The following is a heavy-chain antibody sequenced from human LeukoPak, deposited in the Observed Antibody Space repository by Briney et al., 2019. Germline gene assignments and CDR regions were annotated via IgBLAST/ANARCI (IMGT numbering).Heavy chain of an antibody. V-gene: IGHV3-23*01. CDR1: GFTFSSYA. CDR2: ISGSGGST. CDR3: AKDLVGVEKILPMRKFYYDSSGYQP. J-gene: IGHJ5*02. D-gene: IGHD3-22*01. Sequence: GGSLRLSCAASGFTFSSYAMSWVRQAPGKGLEWVSAISGSGGSTYYADSVKGRFTISRDNSKNTLYLQMNSLRAEDTAVYYCAKDLVGVEKILPMRKFYYDSSGYQPWGQGTLVTVPS.